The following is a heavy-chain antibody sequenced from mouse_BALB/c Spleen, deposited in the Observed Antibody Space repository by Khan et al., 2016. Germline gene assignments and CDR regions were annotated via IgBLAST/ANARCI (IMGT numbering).Heavy chain of an antibody. Sequence: QIQLVQSGPELKKPGETVKISCKASGYTFTNYGMNWVKQAPGKGLKWMGWINTNTGEPTYAEEFKGRFAFSLETSASTAYLQINNLRKEDTATYCCGRSGGKFDYWGQGTTLTVSS. CDR2: INTNTGEP. CDR3: GRSGGKFDY. D-gene: IGHD3-1*01. J-gene: IGHJ2*01. V-gene: IGHV9-3*02. CDR1: GYTFTNYG.